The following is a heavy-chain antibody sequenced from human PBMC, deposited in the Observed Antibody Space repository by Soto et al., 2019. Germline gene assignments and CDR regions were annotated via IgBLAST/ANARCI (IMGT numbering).Heavy chain of an antibody. CDR1: GGSFSGYY. CDR3: ARDPNNIAAAGL. Sequence: SETLSLTCAVSGGSFSGYYWSWIRQPPGKGLEWIGEINHSGSTNYNPSLKSRVTISVDTSKNHFSLKLRSVTVADTAMYYCARDPNNIAAAGLWGQGTLVTVSS. D-gene: IGHD6-13*01. J-gene: IGHJ4*02. V-gene: IGHV4-34*01. CDR2: INHSGST.